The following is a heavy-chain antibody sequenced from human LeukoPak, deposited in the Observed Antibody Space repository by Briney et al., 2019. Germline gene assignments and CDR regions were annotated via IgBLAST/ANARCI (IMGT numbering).Heavy chain of an antibody. J-gene: IGHJ5*02. V-gene: IGHV3-7*03. CDR2: IKQGGREE. CDR1: EFIFSDYW. D-gene: IGHD1-26*01. Sequence: GGSLRLSCVASEFIFSDYWMSWVRQAPGKGLEWVANIKQGGREEKYVSSVKGRFAISRDDAKSTLYLQMDSLSGDDTAVYYCARDIGGGFDTLGRETLVTVSS. CDR3: ARDIGGGFDT.